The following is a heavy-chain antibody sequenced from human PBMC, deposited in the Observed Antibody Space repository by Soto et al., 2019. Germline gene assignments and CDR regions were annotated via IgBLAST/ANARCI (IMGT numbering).Heavy chain of an antibody. Sequence: QAQLVQSGTEVEKPGASVKVSCKASGYTFTSYAISWVRQAPGQGLEWMGWISANNGNTNYAQKLQGRVTMTADTSTSTAYMELRSLSSDDTAVYYCARGWGGIVVAGTRLDYWGQGTLVTVSS. CDR1: GYTFTSYA. J-gene: IGHJ4*02. CDR2: ISANNGNT. D-gene: IGHD6-19*01. CDR3: ARGWGGIVVAGTRLDY. V-gene: IGHV1-18*01.